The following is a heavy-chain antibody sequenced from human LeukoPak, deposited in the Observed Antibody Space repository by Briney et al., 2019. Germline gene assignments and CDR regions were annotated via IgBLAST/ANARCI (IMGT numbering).Heavy chain of an antibody. Sequence: PGGSLRLSCAASGFTFSGSVMHWVRQASGKGLEWVGRIRSKANSYATAYAASVKGRFTISRDESKNTAYLQMNSLKTEDTAVYYCTVNYCSGGSCYMLWGQGTLVTVSS. D-gene: IGHD2-15*01. CDR2: IRSKANSYAT. J-gene: IGHJ4*02. CDR3: TVNYCSGGSCYML. V-gene: IGHV3-73*01. CDR1: GFTFSGSV.